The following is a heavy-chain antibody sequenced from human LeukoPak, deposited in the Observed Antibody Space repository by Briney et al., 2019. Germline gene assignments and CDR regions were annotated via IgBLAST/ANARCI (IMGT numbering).Heavy chain of an antibody. Sequence: PGGSLRLSCAASGFTFSTYAMTWVRQAPGKGLEWVSGISGSGGYTYYADSVKGRFTISRDNSKNTLYLQMNSLRAEDTAVYYCAKDMAYSGRSYYYYGMDVWGQGTTVTVSS. CDR1: GFTFSTYA. J-gene: IGHJ6*02. D-gene: IGHD1-26*01. V-gene: IGHV3-23*01. CDR2: ISGSGGYT. CDR3: AKDMAYSGRSYYYYGMDV.